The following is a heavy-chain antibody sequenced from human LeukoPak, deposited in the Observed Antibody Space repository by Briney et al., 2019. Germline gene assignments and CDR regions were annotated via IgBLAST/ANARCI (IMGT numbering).Heavy chain of an antibody. CDR3: AKGSMVRGVFDY. D-gene: IGHD3-10*01. V-gene: IGHV3-7*03. Sequence: PGGSLRLSCAASGFTFSSYAMNWVRQAPGKGLEWVANIKQDGSEKYYADSVKGRFTISRDNAKNSLYLQMNSLRAEDTALYYCAKGSMVRGVFDYWGQGTLVTVSS. J-gene: IGHJ4*02. CDR2: IKQDGSEK. CDR1: GFTFSSYA.